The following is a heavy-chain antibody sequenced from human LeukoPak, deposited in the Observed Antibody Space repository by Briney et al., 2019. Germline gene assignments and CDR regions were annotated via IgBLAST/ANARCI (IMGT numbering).Heavy chain of an antibody. CDR3: ARDFNPSCGDNCYIDAFDI. CDR1: GFIFSKYW. Sequence: PGGSVGLSCEASGFIFSKYWMTWVRQAPGKGLEWVANIKRDGSAIHYVDSVKGRFTISRDNAKNSLYLQMDSLRAEDTAVYYCARDFNPSCGDNCYIDAFDIWGQGTMVTVSS. D-gene: IGHD2-21*01. J-gene: IGHJ3*02. V-gene: IGHV3-7*01. CDR2: IKRDGSAI.